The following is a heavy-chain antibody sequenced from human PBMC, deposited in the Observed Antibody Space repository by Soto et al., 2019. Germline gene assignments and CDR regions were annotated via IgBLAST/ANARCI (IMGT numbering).Heavy chain of an antibody. CDR1: GGSFSSYY. CDR3: ARGDWIQLSTRLWLGELSAFDI. V-gene: IGHV4-59*01. CDR2: IYHSGST. Sequence: SSETLSLTCTASGGSFSSYYWSWIRQPPGKGLEWIGDIYHSGSTNYNPSLKSRVTISVDTSKNQFSLKLSSVTAADTAVYYCARGDWIQLSTRLWLGELSAFDIWGQGTMVTVSS. J-gene: IGHJ3*02. D-gene: IGHD3-10*01.